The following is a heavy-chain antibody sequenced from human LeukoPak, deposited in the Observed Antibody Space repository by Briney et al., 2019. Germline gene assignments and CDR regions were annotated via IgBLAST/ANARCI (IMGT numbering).Heavy chain of an antibody. CDR2: IEQDGSEK. CDR3: ARSYYYDYYFDY. V-gene: IGHV3-7*04. D-gene: IGHD3-22*01. CDR1: GFTFSSYW. J-gene: IGHJ4*02. Sequence: GGSLRLSCAASGFTFSSYWTSWVRQAPGKGLEWVANIEQDGSEKYYVDSVKGRFTISRDNAKNSLYLQMKSLRAEDTAVYYCARSYYYDYYFDYWGQGTLVTVSS.